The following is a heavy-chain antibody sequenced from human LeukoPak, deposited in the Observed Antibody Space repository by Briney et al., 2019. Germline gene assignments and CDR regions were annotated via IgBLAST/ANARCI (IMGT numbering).Heavy chain of an antibody. V-gene: IGHV3-74*01. CDR1: GFTFSSYW. J-gene: IGHJ5*02. CDR2: IKTDGSST. D-gene: IGHD3-22*01. CDR3: ARGGDGYYL. Sequence: QPGRSLRLSCAASGFTFSSYWMHWVRQAPGKGLVWVSRIKTDGSSTSYADSVKGRFTISRDNAKNTLYLQMNSLRAEDTAVYYCARGGDGYYLWGQGTLVTVSS.